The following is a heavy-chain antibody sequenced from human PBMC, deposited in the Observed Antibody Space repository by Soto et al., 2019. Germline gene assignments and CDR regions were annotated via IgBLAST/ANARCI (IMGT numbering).Heavy chain of an antibody. CDR2: IYYSGNT. CDR3: ARGRCGSTSCLRLDY. Sequence: QVQLQESGPGLVKPSQTLSLTCTVSGGSISSSGYYWSWIRQHPGKGLEWIGYIYYSGNTHYNPSLRSRVIMSLLTSKNQFSLKLNSVSAADTAVYYCARGRCGSTSCLRLDYCGQGTVVAVS. V-gene: IGHV4-31*03. J-gene: IGHJ4*02. CDR1: GGSISSSGYY. D-gene: IGHD2-2*01.